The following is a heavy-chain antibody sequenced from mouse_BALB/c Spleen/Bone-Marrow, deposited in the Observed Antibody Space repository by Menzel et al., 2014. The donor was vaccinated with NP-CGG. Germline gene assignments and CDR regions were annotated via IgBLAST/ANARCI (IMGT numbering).Heavy chain of an antibody. CDR3: ARGAGPFDY. J-gene: IGHJ2*01. V-gene: IGHV1S132*01. D-gene: IGHD3-3*01. Sequence: QVQLQQSGAELVRPGASVKLSCKTSGYIFTSYWIHWVKQRPGQGLEWIARIYLGTGSTYYNEKFKGKATLTADKSSSTAYMQLSSLKSEDSAVYFCARGAGPFDYWSQGTTLTVSS. CDR2: IYLGTGST. CDR1: GYIFTSYW.